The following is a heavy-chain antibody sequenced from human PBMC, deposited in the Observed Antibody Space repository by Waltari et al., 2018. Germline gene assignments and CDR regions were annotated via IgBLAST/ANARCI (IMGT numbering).Heavy chain of an antibody. CDR2: SYYSGST. V-gene: IGHV4-31*03. D-gene: IGHD4-17*01. CDR1: GGSISSVGYY. CDR3: ARRRTVKDDAFDI. J-gene: IGHJ3*02. Sequence: QVQLQEAGPGLVKPSQTLSLTCTVSGGSISSVGYYWSWIRQHPGKGLEWIGYSYYSGSTHYNPSLKCRVTISVDPSKNQFSLMLSAVTAADTAVYYCARRRTVKDDAFDIWGQGTMVTVSS.